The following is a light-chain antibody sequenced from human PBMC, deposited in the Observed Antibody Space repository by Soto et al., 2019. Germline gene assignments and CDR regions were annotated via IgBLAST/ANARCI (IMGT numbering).Light chain of an antibody. CDR1: SSDIGGYDY. V-gene: IGLV2-14*01. J-gene: IGLJ1*01. Sequence: QSALTRPASVSGAPGQAITISCTGTSSDIGGYDYVPWYQQHPDKAPKLMIYEVTNRPSGVSNRFSGSKSGNTASLTISGLQAEDEADYYCSSHTSGSTRVFGTGTKVTVL. CDR2: EVT. CDR3: SSHTSGSTRV.